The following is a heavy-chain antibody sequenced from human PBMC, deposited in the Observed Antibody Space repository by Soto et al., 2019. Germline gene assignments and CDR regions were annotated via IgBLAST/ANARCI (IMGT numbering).Heavy chain of an antibody. CDR3: LIDIFGVVIFDS. J-gene: IGHJ4*02. CDR2: ISTNGRST. D-gene: IGHD3-3*01. CDR1: GFRFSDSA. V-gene: IGHV3-64D*06. Sequence: SLRLSCSASGFRFSDSALHWVRQAPGKRLEYVSAISTNGRSTYYADSVKGRFTISRDNSKNTVHLQMSSLRAEDTAAYYCLIDIFGVVIFDSWGQGTPVTVSS.